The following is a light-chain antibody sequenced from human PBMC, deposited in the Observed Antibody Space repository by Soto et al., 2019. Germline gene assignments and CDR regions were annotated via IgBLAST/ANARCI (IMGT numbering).Light chain of an antibody. CDR3: HQRQSWPRT. CDR2: QTS. J-gene: IGKJ1*01. Sequence: EILLTQSPATLSSFPGDRVTLSCRASQYINTRLAWYQHRPGQAPRPLIYQTSLRAAGIPARFSASGSGTDFTLTISDVQPEDFSLYYCHQRQSWPRTFGQGTKVDIK. V-gene: IGKV3-11*01. CDR1: QYINTR.